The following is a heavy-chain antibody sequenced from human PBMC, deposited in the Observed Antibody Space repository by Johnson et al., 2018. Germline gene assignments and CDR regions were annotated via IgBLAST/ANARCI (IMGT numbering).Heavy chain of an antibody. V-gene: IGHV3-15*01. CDR1: GFTFSNAW. CDR3: TTKITMIVMVDGAEAGAEYFRR. CDR2: IKSKTDGGTT. Sequence: EVQLVESGGGLVKPGGSLRLSCAASGFTFSNAWMSWVRQAPGKGLEWVGRIKSKTDGGTTDYAAPVKGRFTISRDDSKNTLYVQMNSLKTEDTAVYYCTTKITMIVMVDGAEAGAEYFRRWGQGILVTGSS. D-gene: IGHD3-22*01. J-gene: IGHJ1*01.